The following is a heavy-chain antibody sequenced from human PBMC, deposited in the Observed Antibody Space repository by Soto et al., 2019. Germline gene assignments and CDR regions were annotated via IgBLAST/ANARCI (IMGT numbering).Heavy chain of an antibody. J-gene: IGHJ6*02. Sequence: SETLSLTCAVYGGSFSGYCWSWIRQPPGKGLEWIGEINHSGSTNYNPSLKSRVTISVDTSKNQFSLKLSSVTAADTAVYYCARGDSMVRGVMSYYYYYGMDVWGQGTTVTVSS. CDR3: ARGDSMVRGVMSYYYYYGMDV. D-gene: IGHD3-10*01. CDR2: INHSGST. CDR1: GGSFSGYC. V-gene: IGHV4-34*01.